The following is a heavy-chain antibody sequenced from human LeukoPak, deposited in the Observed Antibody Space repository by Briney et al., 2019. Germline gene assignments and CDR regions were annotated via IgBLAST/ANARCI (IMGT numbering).Heavy chain of an antibody. CDR2: INPSGGST. Sequence: GASVKVSCKASGYTFTSYYMHWVRQAPGQGLEWMGIINPSGGSTSNAQKFQGRVTMTRDTSTSTVYMELSSLRSEDTAVYYCARVVDCSSTSCPGVYYYGMDVWGQGTTVTVSS. J-gene: IGHJ6*02. CDR3: ARVVDCSSTSCPGVYYYGMDV. CDR1: GYTFTSYY. D-gene: IGHD2-2*01. V-gene: IGHV1-46*01.